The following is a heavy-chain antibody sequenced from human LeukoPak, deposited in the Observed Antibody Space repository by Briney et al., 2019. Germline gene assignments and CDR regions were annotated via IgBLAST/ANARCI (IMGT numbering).Heavy chain of an antibody. J-gene: IGHJ6*03. Sequence: GGSLRLSCAASGFTFSSYWMSWVRQAPGKGLEWVANIKQDGSEKYYVDSVKGRFTISRDNAKNSLYLQMSSLRAEDTAVYYRARDQIVVVPAAITKYYYMDVWGKGTTVTVSS. CDR3: ARDQIVVVPAAITKYYYMDV. D-gene: IGHD2-2*01. CDR1: GFTFSSYW. V-gene: IGHV3-7*01. CDR2: IKQDGSEK.